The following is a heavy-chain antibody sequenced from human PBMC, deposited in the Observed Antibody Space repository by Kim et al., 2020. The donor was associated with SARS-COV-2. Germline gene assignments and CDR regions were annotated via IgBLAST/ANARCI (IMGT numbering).Heavy chain of an antibody. Sequence: EAVKGRFTISRDNAKNSLYLQMNSLRAEDTAVYYCARDHGYDSSGYYPSWGQGTLVTVSS. J-gene: IGHJ4*02. CDR3: ARDHGYDSSGYYPS. V-gene: IGHV3-11*05. D-gene: IGHD3-22*01.